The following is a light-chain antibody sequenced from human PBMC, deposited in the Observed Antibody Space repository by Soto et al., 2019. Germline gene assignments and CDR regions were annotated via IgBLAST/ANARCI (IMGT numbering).Light chain of an antibody. CDR1: QTIGSW. Sequence: DIRQALATSSLSGYVGAGVTLTRRASQTIGSWLAWYQQKPGKAPKLLIYKASTLQSGVPSRFSGSGSGTEFTLTISSLQPDDFAAYYCQHYNSYSEAFGQGTKVDIK. V-gene: IGKV1-5*03. CDR3: QHYNSYSEA. CDR2: KAS. J-gene: IGKJ1*01.